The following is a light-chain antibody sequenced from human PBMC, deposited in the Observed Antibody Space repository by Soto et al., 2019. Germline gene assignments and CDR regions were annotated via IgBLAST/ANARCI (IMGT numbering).Light chain of an antibody. CDR2: DVT. V-gene: IGLV2-14*01. CDR1: SSDVGGYDY. Sequence: QSALTQPASVSGSPGQSITISCTGTSSDVGGYDYVSWYQQHPGKVPKLIIYDVTNRPSGVSNRFSGSKSGHTASLTISGLRAEDEADYYCQSYDNILSGPLFGGGTKVTVL. J-gene: IGLJ3*02. CDR3: QSYDNILSGPL.